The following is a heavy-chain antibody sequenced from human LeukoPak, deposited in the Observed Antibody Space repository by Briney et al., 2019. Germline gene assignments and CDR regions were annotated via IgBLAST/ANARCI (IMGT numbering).Heavy chain of an antibody. V-gene: IGHV1-3*01. Sequence: ASVKVSCKASRYTFTSYAMHWVRQAPGQRLEWMGWINAGNGNTKYSQKFQGRVTITRDTSASTAYMELSSLRSEDTAVYYCALPSRRVRGAASWFDPWGQGTLVTVSS. CDR2: INAGNGNT. J-gene: IGHJ5*02. CDR3: ALPSRRVRGAASWFDP. CDR1: RYTFTSYA. D-gene: IGHD3-10*01.